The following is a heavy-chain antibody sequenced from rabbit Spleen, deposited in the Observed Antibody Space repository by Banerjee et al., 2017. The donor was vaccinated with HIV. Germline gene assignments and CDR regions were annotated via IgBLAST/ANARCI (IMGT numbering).Heavy chain of an antibody. J-gene: IGHJ3*01. CDR3: ARDGAGGSYFAL. CDR2: INTATGKD. D-gene: IGHD8-1*01. V-gene: IGHV1S45*01. Sequence: QEQLEESGGGLVKPGASLTLTCKASGFSFSDRDVMCWVRQAPGKGLEWIGCINTATGKDVYATWAKGRFTISTTSSTTVTLQMTSLTAADTATYFCARDGAGGSYFALWGQGTLVTVS. CDR1: GFSFSDRDV.